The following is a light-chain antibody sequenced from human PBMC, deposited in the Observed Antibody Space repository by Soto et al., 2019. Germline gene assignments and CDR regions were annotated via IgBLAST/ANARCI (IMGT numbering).Light chain of an antibody. CDR1: SSDVGGYNF. CDR2: HVS. J-gene: IGLJ1*01. Sequence: QSVLTQPASVSGSPGRSITISCTGASSDVGGYNFVSWYQQHPGEAPKLVIYHVSDRPSGFSSRFSGSKSGNTASLTISRLQPEDEADYFCASYAGSDTFVFGTGTKVTVL. CDR3: ASYAGSDTFV. V-gene: IGLV2-14*03.